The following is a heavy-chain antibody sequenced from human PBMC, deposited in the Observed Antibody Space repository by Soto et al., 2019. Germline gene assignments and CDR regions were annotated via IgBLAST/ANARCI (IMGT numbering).Heavy chain of an antibody. V-gene: IGHV3-48*02. CDR3: ARDKGSSNPIYYYYYGMDV. CDR1: GFTFSSYS. D-gene: IGHD4-4*01. CDR2: ISSSSSTI. Sequence: EVQLVESGGGLVQPGGSLRLSCAASGFTFSSYSMNWVRQAPGKGLEWVSYISSSSSTIYYADSVKGRFTISRDNAKNSLYLQMNSLGDEDTAVYYCARDKGSSNPIYYYYYGMDVWGQGTTVTVSS. J-gene: IGHJ6*02.